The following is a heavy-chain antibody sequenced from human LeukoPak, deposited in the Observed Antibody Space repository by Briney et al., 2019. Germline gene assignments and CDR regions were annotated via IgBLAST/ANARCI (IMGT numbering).Heavy chain of an antibody. V-gene: IGHV1-18*01. J-gene: IGHJ4*02. D-gene: IGHD2-15*01. CDR1: GYTFTSYG. CDR3: ARSVFGGSCNY. CDR2: ISAYNGNT. Sequence: ASVKVSCKASGYTFTSYGISWVRQAPGQGLEWMGWISAYNGNTNYAQKLQGRDTMTTDTPTSTAYMELRSLRSDDTAVYYCARSVFGGSCNYWGQGTLVTVSS.